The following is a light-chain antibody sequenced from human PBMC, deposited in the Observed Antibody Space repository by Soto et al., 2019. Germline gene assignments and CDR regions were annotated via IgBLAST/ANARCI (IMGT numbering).Light chain of an antibody. CDR3: QQYNHWPLS. CDR2: AAS. V-gene: IGKV3-15*01. Sequence: EIVLTQSPATLSLSPGERVTLSFRASQSLSSGYLAWYQQKFGQAPRLLIYAASTRATGVPARFSGSGSETEFTLTITTLQSEDSAVYYCQQYNHWPLSFGVGTKVDIK. J-gene: IGKJ4*01. CDR1: QSLSSGY.